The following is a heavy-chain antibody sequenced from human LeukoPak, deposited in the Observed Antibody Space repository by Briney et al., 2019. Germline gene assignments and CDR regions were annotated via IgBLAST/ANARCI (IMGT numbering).Heavy chain of an antibody. D-gene: IGHD6-6*01. Sequence: PSETLSLTCTVSGGSISPYYGSWIRQTPGKGLEWIGYILYSGTTTNYNPSLKSRVTISVDTSKNQFSLKLSSVTAADTAVYYCARDPPSAYTSPWFYFDYWGQGTLVTVSS. CDR3: ARDPPSAYTSPWFYFDY. CDR2: ILYSGTT. CDR1: GGSISPYY. J-gene: IGHJ4*02. V-gene: IGHV4-59*01.